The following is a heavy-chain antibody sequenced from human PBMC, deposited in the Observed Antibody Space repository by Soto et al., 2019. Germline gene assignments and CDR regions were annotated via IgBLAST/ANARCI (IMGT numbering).Heavy chain of an antibody. V-gene: IGHV3-64*01. CDR3: ARREQSDYYYMDV. Sequence: EVQLVESGGGLVQPGGSLRLSCAASGFTFSNYAMDWVRQAPGKVLEYVSGISRDNSKNTLYLQMGSLRAEDMDVYYCARREQSDYYYMDVWGKGTSVTVSS. J-gene: IGHJ6*03. CDR1: GFTFSNYA. D-gene: IGHD6-19*01.